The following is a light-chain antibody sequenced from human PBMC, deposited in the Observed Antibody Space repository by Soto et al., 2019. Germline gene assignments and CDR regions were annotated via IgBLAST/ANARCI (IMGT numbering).Light chain of an antibody. CDR2: VAS. V-gene: IGKV3-15*01. CDR3: QQYNVWPLT. CDR1: QSVSSN. Sequence: EIVMTQSPATLSVSTGERATLSCRASQSVSSNLAWYQQKPGQTPKLLIYVASTRATGIPARFSGSGSGTEFTLTLSSLQSEDFAVYYCQQYNVWPLTFGGGTKVEFK. J-gene: IGKJ4*01.